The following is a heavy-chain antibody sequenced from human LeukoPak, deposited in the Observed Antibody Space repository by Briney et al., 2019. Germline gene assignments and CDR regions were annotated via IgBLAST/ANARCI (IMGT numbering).Heavy chain of an antibody. J-gene: IGHJ4*02. CDR1: GGTFSSYA. CDR2: IIPIFGTA. V-gene: IGHV1-69*06. CDR3: ARYGYYYDSSGYYYIRY. Sequence: SVKVSCKASGGTFSSYAISWVRQAPGQGLEWMGGIIPIFGTANYAQKFQGRVTITADKSTSTAYMELRSLRSDDTAVYYCARYGYYYDSSGYYYIRYWGQGTLVTVSS. D-gene: IGHD3-22*01.